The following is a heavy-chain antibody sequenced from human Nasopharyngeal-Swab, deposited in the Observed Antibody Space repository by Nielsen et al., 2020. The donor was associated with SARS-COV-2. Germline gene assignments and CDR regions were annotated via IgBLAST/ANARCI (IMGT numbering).Heavy chain of an antibody. D-gene: IGHD2-2*01. CDR1: GYTFTGYY. Sequence: VKVSCQASGYTFTGYYMHWVRQAPGQGLEWMGRINPNSGGTNYAQKFQGRVTMTRDTSISTAYMELSRLRSDDTAVYYCARKRGFEYQLPNNWFDPWGQGTLVTVSS. V-gene: IGHV1-2*06. CDR3: ARKRGFEYQLPNNWFDP. J-gene: IGHJ5*02. CDR2: INPNSGGT.